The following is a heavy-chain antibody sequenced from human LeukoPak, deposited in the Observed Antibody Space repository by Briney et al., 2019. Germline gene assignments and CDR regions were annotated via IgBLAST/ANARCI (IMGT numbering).Heavy chain of an antibody. J-gene: IGHJ4*02. V-gene: IGHV3-11*01. D-gene: IGHD3-3*01. CDR2: ISSSGSTI. CDR1: GFTFSDYY. CDR3: ANARDYDFWSGPTKFDY. Sequence: GGSLRLSCAASGFTFSDYYMTWIRQAPGKGLECVSYISSSGSTIYYADSVKGRFTISRDNAKNSLFLQMNSLRAEDTAVYYCANARDYDFWSGPTKFDYWGQGTLVTVSS.